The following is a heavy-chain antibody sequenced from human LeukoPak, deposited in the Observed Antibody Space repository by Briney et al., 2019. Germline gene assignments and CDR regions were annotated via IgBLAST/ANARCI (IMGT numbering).Heavy chain of an antibody. V-gene: IGHV1-46*01. J-gene: IGHJ3*02. CDR1: GYTFTSYY. CDR2: INPSGGST. CDR3: ARALSDSSGYRPEAFDI. Sequence: GASVKVSCKASGYTFTSYYMHWVRQAPGQGLEWMGIINPSGGSTSYAQKFQGRVTMTRDMSTSTVYMELSSLRSEDTAVYYCARALSDSSGYRPEAFDIWGQGTMVTVSS. D-gene: IGHD3-22*01.